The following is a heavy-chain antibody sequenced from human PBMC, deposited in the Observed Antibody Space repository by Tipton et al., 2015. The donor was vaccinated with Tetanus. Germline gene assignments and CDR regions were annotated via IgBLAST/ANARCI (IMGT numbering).Heavy chain of an antibody. V-gene: IGHV4-31*03. Sequence: TLSLTCTVSGDSITTGGSYWSWIRQHPGKGLEWIGYILYTGSTYHNPSLKSRLTISVDTSKNQFSLNLTSVTAADTAVYYCARGSRFWFGYWGQGTLVTVSS. CDR2: ILYTGST. J-gene: IGHJ4*02. CDR1: GDSITTGGSY. CDR3: ARGSRFWFGY.